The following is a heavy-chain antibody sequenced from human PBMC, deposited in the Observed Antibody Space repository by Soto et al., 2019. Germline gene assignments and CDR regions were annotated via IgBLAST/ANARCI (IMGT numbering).Heavy chain of an antibody. CDR2: IYYSRST. V-gene: IGHV4-59*01. D-gene: IGHD2-15*01. Sequence: SETLSLTCTVSGGSISSYYWSWIRQPPGKGLEWIGYIYYSRSTNYNPSLKSRVTISVDTSKNQFSLKLSSVTAADTAVYYCARGEDIGGLTDAFDIWGQGTMVTVSS. CDR1: GGSISSYY. CDR3: ARGEDIGGLTDAFDI. J-gene: IGHJ3*02.